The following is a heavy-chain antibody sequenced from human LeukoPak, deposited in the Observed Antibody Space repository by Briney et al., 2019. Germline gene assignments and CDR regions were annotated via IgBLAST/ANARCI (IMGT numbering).Heavy chain of an antibody. CDR3: ARGVLYSTDAFDI. D-gene: IGHD4-11*01. V-gene: IGHV3-7*01. Sequence: GGSLRLSCAVSGFTFSSYCMTWVRQAPGKGLELVANIKQGGSETYYVDSVKGRFAISRDIAKNSLYLQMNSLRAKDTAVYYCARGVLYSTDAFDIWGQGTMVIVSS. CDR1: GFTFSSYC. CDR2: IKQGGSET. J-gene: IGHJ3*02.